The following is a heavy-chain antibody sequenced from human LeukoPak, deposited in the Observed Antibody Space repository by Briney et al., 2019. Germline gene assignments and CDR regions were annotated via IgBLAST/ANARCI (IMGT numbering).Heavy chain of an antibody. CDR2: INSDESIT. Sequence: PGGSLRLSCAASGFTFSSSWMYWVRHAPGKGLVWVSRINSDESITTYADSVKGRFTISRDNAKNSLYLQMSSLRAEDTAVYYCARTITSKDMIRGVNLNWFDPWGQGTLVTVSS. CDR1: GFTFSSSW. CDR3: ARTITSKDMIRGVNLNWFDP. D-gene: IGHD3-10*01. J-gene: IGHJ5*02. V-gene: IGHV3-74*01.